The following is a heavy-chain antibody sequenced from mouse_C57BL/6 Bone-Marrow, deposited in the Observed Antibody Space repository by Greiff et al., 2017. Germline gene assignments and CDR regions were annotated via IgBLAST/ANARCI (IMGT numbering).Heavy chain of an antibody. Sequence: EVHLVESGGGLVKPGGSLKLSCAASGFTFSSYTMSWVRQTPEKRLEWVATISGGGGNTYYPDSVKGRFTISRDKAKNTLYLQMSSLRSEYTAWYYCAKQPTSGDDSWGQGTTLTVSS. J-gene: IGHJ2*01. CDR2: ISGGGGNT. V-gene: IGHV5-9*01. CDR3: AKQPTSGDDS. D-gene: IGHD3-2*02. CDR1: GFTFSSYT.